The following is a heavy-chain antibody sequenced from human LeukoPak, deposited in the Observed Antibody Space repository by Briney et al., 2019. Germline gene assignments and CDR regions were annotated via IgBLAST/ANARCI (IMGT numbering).Heavy chain of an antibody. CDR2: IYYSGNT. CDR1: GGSISSYY. J-gene: IGHJ3*02. D-gene: IGHD2-15*01. V-gene: IGHV4-59*01. Sequence: KPSETLSLTCTVSGGSISSYYWSWIRQPPGKGLEWIGYIYYSGNTNYNPSLKSRATISVDTSKNQFSLRLSSVTAADTAVYYCARSYCGGGSCGAFDIWGQGTMVTVSS. CDR3: ARSYCGGGSCGAFDI.